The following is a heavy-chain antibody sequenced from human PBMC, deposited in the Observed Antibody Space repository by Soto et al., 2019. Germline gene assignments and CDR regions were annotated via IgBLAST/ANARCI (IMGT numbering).Heavy chain of an antibody. V-gene: IGHV4-61*01. CDR3: ARGLQLWTLDY. J-gene: IGHJ4*02. CDR1: GGSVSSGSDY. D-gene: IGHD5-18*01. Sequence: SETLSLTCTVSGGSVSSGSDYWSWIRQPPGKGLEWIGYIYYRGSTNYNPSLKSQVTISVDTSKNQFSLKLSSVTAADTAVYYCARGLQLWTLDYWGQGTLVTVSS. CDR2: IYYRGST.